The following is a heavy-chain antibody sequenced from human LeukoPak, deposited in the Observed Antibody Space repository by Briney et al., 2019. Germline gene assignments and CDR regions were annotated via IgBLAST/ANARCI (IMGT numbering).Heavy chain of an antibody. CDR3: AKADATIGGAFEI. V-gene: IGHV3-23*01. CDR2: ISGTSDTT. CDR1: GSIFKNYD. D-gene: IGHD1-1*01. Sequence: GGSLRLSCSASGSIFKNYDMSWVRQAPGKGLEWVSIISGTSDTTRYGDSVRGRFTTSRDNPRNTLYLQMNSLRVDDTAVYYCAKADATIGGAFEIRGQGTMVIVSS. J-gene: IGHJ3*02.